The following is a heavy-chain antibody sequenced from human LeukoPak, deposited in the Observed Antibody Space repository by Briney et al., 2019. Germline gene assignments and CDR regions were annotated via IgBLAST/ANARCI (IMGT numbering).Heavy chain of an antibody. CDR1: GYTFTTSV. CDR3: AREGYYDILTGPDY. CDR2: ISAYNGNT. D-gene: IGHD3-9*01. V-gene: IGHV1-18*04. J-gene: IGHJ4*02. Sequence: ASLKVSCKASGYTFTTSVISWVRQAPGHGLEWMGWISAYNGNTNYTQKPQGRVTMTTDTSTSTAYIELSSLRSDETVVHHCAREGYYDILTGPDYWGQGTLVTVSS.